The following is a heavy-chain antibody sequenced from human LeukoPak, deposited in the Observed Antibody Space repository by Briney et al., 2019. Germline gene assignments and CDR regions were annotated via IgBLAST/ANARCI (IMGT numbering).Heavy chain of an antibody. V-gene: IGHV4-61*08. J-gene: IGHJ6*02. CDR2: THYSGST. CDR3: ARVASKGGMDV. Sequence: SETLSLTCAVSGGSISSGGYSWSWIRQPPGKGLEWIGYTHYSGSTTYNPSLRSRVTVSLDKYNNQFSLRLTSVTAADTAVYYCARVASKGGMDVWGQGTTVTVSS. D-gene: IGHD5/OR15-5a*01. CDR1: GGSISSGGYS.